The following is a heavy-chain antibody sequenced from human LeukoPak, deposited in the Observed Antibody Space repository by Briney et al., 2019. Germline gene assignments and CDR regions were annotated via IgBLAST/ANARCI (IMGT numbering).Heavy chain of an antibody. CDR1: GFTVSSNY. Sequence: GGSLRLSCAASGFTVSSNYMSWVRQAPGKGLEWVSVIYSGGSTYYADSVKGRFTISRDNSKNTPYLQMNSLRAEDTAVYYCARYKLTTVIYYYMDVWGKGTTVTVSS. CDR3: ARYKLTTVIYYYMDV. CDR2: IYSGGST. D-gene: IGHD4-11*01. J-gene: IGHJ6*03. V-gene: IGHV3-66*02.